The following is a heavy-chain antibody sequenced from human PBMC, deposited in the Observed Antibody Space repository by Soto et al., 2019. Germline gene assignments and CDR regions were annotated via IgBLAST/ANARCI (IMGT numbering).Heavy chain of an antibody. D-gene: IGHD2-21*02. Sequence: QVQLVQSGAEEKKPGASVKVSCKASGYTFTSYAMHWVRQAPGQRLEWMGWINAGNGNTKYSQKFQGRVTITRDTSVSTADMELSSLRSEDTAVYYCARAWVVVTAPDYWGQGTLVTVSS. V-gene: IGHV1-3*05. J-gene: IGHJ4*02. CDR3: ARAWVVVTAPDY. CDR2: INAGNGNT. CDR1: GYTFTSYA.